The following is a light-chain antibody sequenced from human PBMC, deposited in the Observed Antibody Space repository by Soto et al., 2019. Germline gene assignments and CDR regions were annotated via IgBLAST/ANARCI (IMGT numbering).Light chain of an antibody. CDR3: QQYYNWPPET. Sequence: EIVMTQSPATLSVSPGERATLSCRASQSVSINLAWYQQKPGQPPRLLIYGASTRATGVPARFSGSGSGTEFTLTINSLQSEDFAAYYCQQYYNWPPETFGPGTKVDIK. CDR1: QSVSIN. CDR2: GAS. J-gene: IGKJ3*01. V-gene: IGKV3-15*01.